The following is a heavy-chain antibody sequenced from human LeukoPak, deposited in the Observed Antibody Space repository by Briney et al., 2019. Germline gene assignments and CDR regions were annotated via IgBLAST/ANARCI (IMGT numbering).Heavy chain of an antibody. D-gene: IGHD6-19*01. CDR2: ISGSGDST. CDR1: GFTFSNYA. J-gene: IGHJ4*02. Sequence: PGGSLRLSCAASGFTFSNYAMSWVRQAPGKGLEWVSAISGSGDSTYYADSVKGRFTISRDNSKNTLYLQMNSLRAEDTAVYYCAKRTAVAGGYFDYWGQGTLVTVSS. CDR3: AKRTAVAGGYFDY. V-gene: IGHV3-23*01.